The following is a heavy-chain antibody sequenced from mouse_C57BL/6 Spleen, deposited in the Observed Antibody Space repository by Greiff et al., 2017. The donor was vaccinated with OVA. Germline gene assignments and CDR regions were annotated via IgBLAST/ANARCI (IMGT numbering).Heavy chain of an antibody. D-gene: IGHD2-4*01. CDR3: ARRPYDYDPDYYAMDY. CDR1: GYTFTSYW. Sequence: QVQLQQPGAELVRPGSSVKLSCKASGYTFTSYWMHWVKQRPIQGLEWIGNIDPSDSETHYNQKFKDKATLTVDKSSSTAYMQLSSLTSEDSAVYYCARRPYDYDPDYYAMDYRGQGTSVTGSS. CDR2: IDPSDSET. V-gene: IGHV1-52*01. J-gene: IGHJ4*01.